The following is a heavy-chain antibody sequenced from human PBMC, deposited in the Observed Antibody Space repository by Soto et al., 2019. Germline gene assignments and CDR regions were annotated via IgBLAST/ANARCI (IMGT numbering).Heavy chain of an antibody. D-gene: IGHD6-13*01. CDR2: IRSKANSYAT. Sequence: HACAAAGVTFSGCAMHWVSQASGKGLERVGRIRSKANSYATEYAVSVKGRFTISRDDSKNTAYLQMNSLKTEDTAVYYCTSRNERGAADGMGPYFGFDPWGQGTLVTVSS. CDR1: GVTFSGCA. CDR3: TSRNERGAADGMGPYFGFDP. J-gene: IGHJ5*02. V-gene: IGHV3-73*01.